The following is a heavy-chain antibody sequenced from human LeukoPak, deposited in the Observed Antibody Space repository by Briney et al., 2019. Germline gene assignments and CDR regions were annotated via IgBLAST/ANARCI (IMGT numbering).Heavy chain of an antibody. CDR3: AREVTPYY. D-gene: IGHD2-21*02. CDR1: GFTFSSYG. V-gene: IGHV3-23*01. Sequence: RAGGSLRLSCAASGFTFSSYGMSWVRQAPGKGLEWVSAISGSGGSTYYADSVKGRFTISRDNAKNSLYLQMNSLRAEDTAVYYCAREVTPYYWGQGTLVTVSS. J-gene: IGHJ4*02. CDR2: ISGSGGST.